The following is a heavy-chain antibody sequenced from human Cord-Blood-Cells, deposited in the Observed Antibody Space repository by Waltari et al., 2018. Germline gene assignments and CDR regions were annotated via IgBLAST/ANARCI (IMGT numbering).Heavy chain of an antibody. V-gene: IGHV4-39*01. Sequence: QLQLQESGPGLVKPSETLSLTCTVSGGSISGSSYYWGWIRQPPGKGLEWIGSIYYSGSTYYNPSLKSRVTISVDTSKNQFSLKLSSVTAADTAVYYCARYNWDYYYYYMDVWGKGTTVTVSS. CDR2: IYYSGST. J-gene: IGHJ6*03. CDR1: GGSISGSSYY. CDR3: ARYNWDYYYYYMDV. D-gene: IGHD1-20*01.